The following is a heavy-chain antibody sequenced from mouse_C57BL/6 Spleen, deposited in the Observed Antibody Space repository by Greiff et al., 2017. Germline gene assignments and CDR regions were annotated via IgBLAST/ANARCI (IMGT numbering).Heavy chain of an antibody. CDR1: GYTFTSYW. V-gene: IGHV1-59*01. CDR2: IDPSDSYT. CDR3: SRSGYSIYYYAMDY. J-gene: IGHJ4*01. D-gene: IGHD2-5*01. Sequence: QVQLQQPGAELVRPGTSVKLSCKASGYTFTSYWMHWVKQRPGQGLEWIGVIDPSDSYTNYNQKFKGKATLTVDKSSSTAYMQLSSLTSEDSAVYYCSRSGYSIYYYAMDYWGQGTSVTVSS.